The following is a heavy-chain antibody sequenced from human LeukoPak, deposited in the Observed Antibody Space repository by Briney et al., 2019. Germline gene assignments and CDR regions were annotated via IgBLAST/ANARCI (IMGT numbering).Heavy chain of an antibody. V-gene: IGHV1-69*01. Sequence: ASVKASCKASGGTFSSYGINWVRQAPGQGLEWMGGIVPMYGTRNYAQKFQGRVIITADESTTTAYMELRSLRSEDTAVYYCARETSNYYYFDSWGQGTLVTVSS. CDR1: GGTFSSYG. J-gene: IGHJ4*02. CDR2: IVPMYGTR. CDR3: ARETSNYYYFDS. D-gene: IGHD4-11*01.